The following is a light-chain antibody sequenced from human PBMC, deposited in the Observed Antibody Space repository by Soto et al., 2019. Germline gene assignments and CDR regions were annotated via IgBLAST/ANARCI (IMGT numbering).Light chain of an antibody. CDR3: SSYTSSGTYA. J-gene: IGLJ1*01. Sequence: QSVLTQPASVSGSPGQSITISCTGTSSDVGGYNYVSWYQQYPGKAPKVIIYEVSNRPSGVSNRFSGSKSGNTASLTISGLQAEDEADYYCSSYTSSGTYAFGTGTKVTVL. V-gene: IGLV2-14*01. CDR1: SSDVGGYNY. CDR2: EVS.